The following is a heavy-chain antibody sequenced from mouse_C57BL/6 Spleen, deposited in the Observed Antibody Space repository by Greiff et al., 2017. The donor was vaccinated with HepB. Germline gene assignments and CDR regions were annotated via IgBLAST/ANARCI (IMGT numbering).Heavy chain of an antibody. J-gene: IGHJ3*01. CDR1: GYTFTSYW. V-gene: IGHV1-55*01. Sequence: VQLQQPGAELVKPGASVKMSCKASGYTFTSYWITWVKQRPGQGLEWIGDIYPGSGSTNYNEKFKSKATLTVDTSSSTAYMQLSSLTSEDSAVYYCARGAAQAPAWFAYWGQGTLVTVSA. D-gene: IGHD3-2*02. CDR3: ARGAAQAPAWFAY. CDR2: IYPGSGST.